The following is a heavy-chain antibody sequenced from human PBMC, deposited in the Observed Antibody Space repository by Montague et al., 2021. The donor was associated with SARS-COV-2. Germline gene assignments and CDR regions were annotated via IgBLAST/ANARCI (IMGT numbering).Heavy chain of an antibody. CDR2: IYYSGST. J-gene: IGHJ5*02. D-gene: IGHD3-3*01. Sequence: SETRSLTCTVSGGSISSYYWSWIRQPPGKGLEWIGYIYYSGSTNYNPSLKSRVTISVDTSENQFSLKLSSVTAADTAVYYCAREKADFWSGLNGWFDPWGQGTLVTVSS. V-gene: IGHV4-59*01. CDR3: AREKADFWSGLNGWFDP. CDR1: GGSISSYY.